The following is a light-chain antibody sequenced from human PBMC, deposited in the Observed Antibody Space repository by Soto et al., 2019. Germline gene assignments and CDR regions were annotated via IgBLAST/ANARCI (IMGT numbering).Light chain of an antibody. CDR1: QSITAW. CDR2: QAS. CDR3: QQYRSYPWT. V-gene: IGKV1-5*03. Sequence: DIQVTQSPSTLSAFVGDTVTMTCRASQSITAWLAWYQQNPGKAPKLLIYQASHLETGVPSRFSGSGSGTEFTLTISNLQPDDFATYYCQQYRSYPWTFGQGTKVEIK. J-gene: IGKJ1*01.